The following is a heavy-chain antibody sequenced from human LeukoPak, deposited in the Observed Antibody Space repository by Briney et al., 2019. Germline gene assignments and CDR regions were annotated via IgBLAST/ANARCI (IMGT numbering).Heavy chain of an antibody. V-gene: IGHV4-39*07. Sequence: TSETLSLTCNVSGDSFSSNSHNWGWIRQPPGKGLEWIGTIYHSGDTDYNPSLKSRVTISVVTSRNQLSLKLSSVTAADTAVYFCARDWGVGGRPGYMDVWGKGTTVTVSS. D-gene: IGHD6-6*01. J-gene: IGHJ6*03. CDR2: IYHSGDT. CDR1: GDSFSSNSHN. CDR3: ARDWGVGGRPGYMDV.